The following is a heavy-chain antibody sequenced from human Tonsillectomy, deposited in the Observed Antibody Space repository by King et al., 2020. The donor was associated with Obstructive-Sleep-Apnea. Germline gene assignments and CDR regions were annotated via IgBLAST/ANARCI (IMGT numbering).Heavy chain of an antibody. J-gene: IGHJ3*02. CDR3: VKDGGSGYRSGSFEI. CDR1: GFTFDDYG. D-gene: IGHD6-25*01. Sequence: VQLVESGGGLVQPGRSLRLSCAASGFTFDDYGMHWVRQAPGKGLEWVSGISWNSGAIGYADPVKGRFTISRDNGKNSLYLQMNSLRAEDTALYFCVKDGGSGYRSGSFEIWGQGTMVTVSS. V-gene: IGHV3-9*01. CDR2: ISWNSGAI.